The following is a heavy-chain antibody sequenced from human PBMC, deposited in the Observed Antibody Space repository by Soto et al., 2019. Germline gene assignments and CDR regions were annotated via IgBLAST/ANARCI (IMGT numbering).Heavy chain of an antibody. Sequence: GSLRLSCAASGFTFSSYGKHRVRQGPGKGLEWVAVISYDGSNKYYADSVKGRFTISRDNSKNTLYLQMNSLRAEDTAVYYCAKDLSSGWYNFDYWGQGTLVTVSS. V-gene: IGHV3-30*18. CDR3: AKDLSSGWYNFDY. J-gene: IGHJ4*02. D-gene: IGHD6-19*01. CDR2: ISYDGSNK. CDR1: GFTFSSYG.